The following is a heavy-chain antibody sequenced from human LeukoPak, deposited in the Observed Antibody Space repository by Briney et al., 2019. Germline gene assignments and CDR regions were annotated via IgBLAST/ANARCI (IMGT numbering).Heavy chain of an antibody. Sequence: SETLSLTCTVSGGSISSSSYYWGWLRQPPGKGLEWIGSIYYSGSTYYNPSLKSRVTISVDTSKNQFSLKLSSVTAADTAVYYCARDYAGITGTTDYYYYMDVWGKGTTVTVSS. D-gene: IGHD1-7*01. CDR2: IYYSGST. CDR3: ARDYAGITGTTDYYYYMDV. V-gene: IGHV4-39*07. J-gene: IGHJ6*03. CDR1: GGSISSSSYY.